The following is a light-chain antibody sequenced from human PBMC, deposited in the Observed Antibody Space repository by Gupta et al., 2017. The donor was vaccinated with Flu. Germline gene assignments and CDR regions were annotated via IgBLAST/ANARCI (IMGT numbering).Light chain of an antibody. V-gene: IGLV1-47*01. CDR1: SSNIGSNY. Sequence: QSVLTQPPSASGTPGQRVTISCSGSSSNIGSNYVYWYQQLPVTAPKLLIYRNNQLPSGVPDRFSGSKSGTSASLAISGLRSEDDADYYCAAWDDSLSGPVFGGGTKLTVL. CDR2: RNN. J-gene: IGLJ2*01. CDR3: AAWDDSLSGPV.